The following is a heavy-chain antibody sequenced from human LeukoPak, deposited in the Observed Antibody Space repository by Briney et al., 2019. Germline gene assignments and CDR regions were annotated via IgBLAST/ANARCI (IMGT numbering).Heavy chain of an antibody. CDR2: IYHSGST. CDR3: ASDSYGFR. CDR1: GGSISSSRYY. D-gene: IGHD5-18*01. Sequence: SETLSLTCTVSGGSISSSRYYWGWIREPPGKGLEWIESIYHSGSTYYNPSLKSRVTISVDTSKNQFSLKLSSVTAADTAVYYCASDSYGFRWGQGTLVTVSS. V-gene: IGHV4-39*01. J-gene: IGHJ4*02.